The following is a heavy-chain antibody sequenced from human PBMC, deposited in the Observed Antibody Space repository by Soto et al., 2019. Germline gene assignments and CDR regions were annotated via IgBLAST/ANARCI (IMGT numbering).Heavy chain of an antibody. V-gene: IGHV4-59*01. Sequence: QVQLQESGPGLVKPSETLSLTCTVSGGSISSYYWSWIRQPPGKGLEWIGYIYYSGSTNYNPSLKSRVTISVDTSKNQFSLKLSSVTAADTAVYYCARDTIWDYYYGMDVWGQGTTVTVSS. CDR1: GGSISSYY. D-gene: IGHD3-9*01. J-gene: IGHJ6*02. CDR2: IYYSGST. CDR3: ARDTIWDYYYGMDV.